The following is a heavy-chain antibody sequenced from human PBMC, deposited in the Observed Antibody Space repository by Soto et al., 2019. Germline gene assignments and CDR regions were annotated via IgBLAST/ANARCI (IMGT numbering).Heavy chain of an antibody. V-gene: IGHV4-59*01. CDR3: ASLTYYYDSSGYFPDGYYGMDV. J-gene: IGHJ6*02. D-gene: IGHD3-22*01. Sequence: SETLSLTCTVSGGSISSYYWSWIRQPPGKGLEWIGYIYYSGSTNYNPSLKSRVTISVDTSKSQFSLKLSSVTAADTAVYYCASLTYYYDSSGYFPDGYYGMDVWGQGTKVTVSS. CDR1: GGSISSYY. CDR2: IYYSGST.